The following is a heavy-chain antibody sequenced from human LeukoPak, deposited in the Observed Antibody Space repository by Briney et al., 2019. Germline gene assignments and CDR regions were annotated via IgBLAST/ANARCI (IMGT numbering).Heavy chain of an antibody. Sequence: GTLTLSCAASGFTFSSYCMRWVRHAPGKGLEWLANIKHHGGDKCYVDSVKGRFTISRDNAKNLMYLQMNSLRAEDTAVYYCAKRAMLVVVTPDYWGQGTLVTVSS. D-gene: IGHD3-22*01. CDR1: GFTFSSYC. CDR3: AKRAMLVVVTPDY. CDR2: IKHHGGDK. V-gene: IGHV3-7*03. J-gene: IGHJ4*02.